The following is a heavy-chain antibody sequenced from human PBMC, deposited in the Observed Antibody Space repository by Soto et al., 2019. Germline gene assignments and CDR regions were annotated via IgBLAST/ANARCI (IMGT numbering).Heavy chain of an antibody. CDR1: GFTFSSYA. J-gene: IGHJ4*02. V-gene: IGHV3-23*01. D-gene: IGHD6-6*01. Sequence: EVQLLESGGGLVQPGGSLRLSCAASGFTFSSYAMSWVRQAPGKGLEWVSAISGSGGSTYYADSVKGRFTISRDNSKNTLYLQMNSLRAEETAVYYCAKGEYSSSSGDYGGQGTLVTVSS. CDR3: AKGEYSSSSGDY. CDR2: ISGSGGST.